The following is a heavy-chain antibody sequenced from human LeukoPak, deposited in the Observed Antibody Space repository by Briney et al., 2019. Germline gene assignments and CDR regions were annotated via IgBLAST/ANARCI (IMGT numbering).Heavy chain of an antibody. CDR1: GYTFTSYY. D-gene: IGHD5-18*01. CDR2: INPSGGST. Sequence: ASVKVSCKASGYTFTSYYMHWVRQAPGQGLEWMGIINPSGGSTSYAQKFQGRVTMARDTSTSTVYMELSSLRSEDTAVYYCARFPNTAMVMGLEYYYYGMDVWGQGTTVTVSS. J-gene: IGHJ6*02. V-gene: IGHV1-46*01. CDR3: ARFPNTAMVMGLEYYYYGMDV.